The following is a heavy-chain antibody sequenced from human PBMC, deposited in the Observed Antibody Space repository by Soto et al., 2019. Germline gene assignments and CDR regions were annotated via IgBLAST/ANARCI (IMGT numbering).Heavy chain of an antibody. D-gene: IGHD6-19*01. CDR3: TREDSIIIPAVADF. Sequence: GGSLRLSCTVSGFTFTNYGINWVRQAPGKGLEWVSSVSKSDYTYYSDSVKGRFTISRDNAKNSVSLQMNNLTAEDTAVYYCTREDSIIIPAVADFWGQGTLVTVSS. CDR1: GFTFTNYG. J-gene: IGHJ4*02. V-gene: IGHV3-21*01. CDR2: VSKSDYT.